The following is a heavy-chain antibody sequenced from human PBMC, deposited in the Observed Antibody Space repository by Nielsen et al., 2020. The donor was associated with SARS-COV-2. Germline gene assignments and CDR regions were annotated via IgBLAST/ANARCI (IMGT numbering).Heavy chain of an antibody. D-gene: IGHD7-27*01. V-gene: IGHV3-30-3*01. Sequence: LSLSCAASGFTFSSYGMHWVRQAPGKGLEWVAVISYDGSEKYYADSVKGRFTISRDNSKNTLYLQINSLRAEDTAVYYCARGNGWGSYFDYWGQGTLVTVSS. CDR3: ARGNGWGSYFDY. CDR1: GFTFSSYG. CDR2: ISYDGSEK. J-gene: IGHJ4*02.